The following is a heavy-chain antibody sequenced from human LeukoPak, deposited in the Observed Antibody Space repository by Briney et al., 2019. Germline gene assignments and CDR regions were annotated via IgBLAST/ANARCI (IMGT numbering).Heavy chain of an antibody. CDR2: INHSGST. V-gene: IGHV4-34*01. CDR3: ASGAAPVGY. CDR1: GGSFSGYY. D-gene: IGHD4-23*01. J-gene: IGHJ4*02. Sequence: PSETLSLTCAVYGGSFSGYYWSWIRQPPGKGLEWIGEINHSGSTNYNPSLKSRVTISVDTSKNQFSLKLSSVTAADTAVYYCASGAAPVGYWGQGTLVTVSS.